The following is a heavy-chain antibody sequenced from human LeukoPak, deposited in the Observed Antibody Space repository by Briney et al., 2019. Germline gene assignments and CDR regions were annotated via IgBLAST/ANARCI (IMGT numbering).Heavy chain of an antibody. J-gene: IGHJ4*02. V-gene: IGHV3-33*01. CDR3: ARDSDIVVVPAAHYYFDY. Sequence: GGSLRLSCTASGFTFSSYGMHWVRQAPGKGLEWEAVIWYDGSNKYYADSVKGRFTISRDNSKNTLYLQMNSLRAEDTAVYYCARDSDIVVVPAAHYYFDYWGQGTLVTVSS. CDR2: IWYDGSNK. D-gene: IGHD2-2*01. CDR1: GFTFSSYG.